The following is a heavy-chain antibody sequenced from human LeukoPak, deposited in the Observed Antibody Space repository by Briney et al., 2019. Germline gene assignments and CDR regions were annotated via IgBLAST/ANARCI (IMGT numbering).Heavy chain of an antibody. D-gene: IGHD6-13*01. CDR3: ARDGTAPGLYFDL. CDR1: GFTFSDFW. CDR2: INQNGGET. V-gene: IGHV3-7*01. Sequence: AGGSLRLSCAVSGFTFSDFWMDWVRRSPGKGLEWVASINQNGGETSYVDSVKGRFTISRDNRKNSLYLQMSSLRAEDTAVYYCARDGTAPGLYFDLWGQGTLVTVSS. J-gene: IGHJ4*01.